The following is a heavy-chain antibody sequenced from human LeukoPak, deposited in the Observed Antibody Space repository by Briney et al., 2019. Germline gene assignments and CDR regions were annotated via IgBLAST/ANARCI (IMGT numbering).Heavy chain of an antibody. CDR1: GYSISSGYY. CDR3: ASHVQSYSSSWYDGYYYYYYMDV. J-gene: IGHJ6*03. V-gene: IGHV4-38-2*02. D-gene: IGHD6-13*01. CDR2: IYHSGST. Sequence: SETLSLTCTVSGYSISSGYYWGWIRQPPGKGLEWIGSIYHSGSTYYNPSLKSRVTISVDTSKNQFSLKLSSVTAADTAVYYCASHVQSYSSSWYDGYYYYYYMDVWGKGTTVTISS.